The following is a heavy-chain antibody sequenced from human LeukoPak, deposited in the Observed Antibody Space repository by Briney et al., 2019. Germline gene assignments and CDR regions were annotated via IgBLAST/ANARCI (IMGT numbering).Heavy chain of an antibody. J-gene: IGHJ4*02. V-gene: IGHV3-9*01. D-gene: IGHD6-13*01. CDR2: ISWNSGSI. CDR1: GFTFDDYA. Sequence: GGSLRLSCAASGFTFDDYAMHWVRQAPGKGLEGVSGISWNSGSIGYADSVKGRFTISRDNAKNSLYLQMNSLRAEDTALYYCAKDWHDIAAAPIDYWGQGTLVTVSS. CDR3: AKDWHDIAAAPIDY.